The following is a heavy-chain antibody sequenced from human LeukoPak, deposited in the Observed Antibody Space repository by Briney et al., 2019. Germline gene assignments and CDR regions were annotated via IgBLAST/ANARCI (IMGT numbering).Heavy chain of an antibody. CDR1: GFTVSNSD. D-gene: IGHD5-18*01. CDR2: INTSGGTT. J-gene: IGHJ4*02. V-gene: IGHV3-23*01. CDR3: AKVRYTYGPFYDF. Sequence: GGSLRLSCAGSGFTVSNSDMSWVRQAPGKGLEWVATINTSGGTTYYADSVKGQFTISRDNSRNTLYLQMNSLRAEDTAVYYCAKVRYTYGPFYDFWGQGTLVTVSS.